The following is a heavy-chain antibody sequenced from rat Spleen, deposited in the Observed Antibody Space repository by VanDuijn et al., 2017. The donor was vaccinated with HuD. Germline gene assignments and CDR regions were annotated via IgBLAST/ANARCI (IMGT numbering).Heavy chain of an antibody. V-gene: IGHV5-29*01. Sequence: EVQLVESDGGLVQPGRSLKLSCAASGFTFSDYYMTWVRQAPTKGLEWVATISYGDSSGHSGTYYGDSVKGRFTISRDNAKSTLYLQMNSLRSEDTATYYCTRASDYSGAFFDYWGQGVMVTVSS. J-gene: IGHJ2*01. CDR2: ISYGDSSGHSGT. D-gene: IGHD1-1*01. CDR1: GFTFSDYY. CDR3: TRASDYSGAFFDY.